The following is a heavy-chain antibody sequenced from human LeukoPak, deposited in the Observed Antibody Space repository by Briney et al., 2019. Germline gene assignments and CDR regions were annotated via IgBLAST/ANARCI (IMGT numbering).Heavy chain of an antibody. CDR2: IYHSGST. D-gene: IGHD7-27*01. CDR3: ARDSVTNWGYAFDI. V-gene: IGHV4-30-2*01. J-gene: IGHJ3*02. CDR1: GGSISSGGYS. Sequence: SETLSLTCAVSGGSISSGGYSWSWIRQPPGKGLEWIGYIYHSGSTYYNPSLKSRVTISVDRSKNQFSLKLSSVTAADTAVYYCARDSVTNWGYAFDIWGQGTMVTVSP.